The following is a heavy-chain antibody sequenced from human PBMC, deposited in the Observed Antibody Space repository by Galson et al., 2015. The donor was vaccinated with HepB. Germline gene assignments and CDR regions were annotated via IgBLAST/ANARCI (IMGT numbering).Heavy chain of an antibody. CDR3: ARGLRDYGGKPGGAFDI. D-gene: IGHD4-23*01. V-gene: IGHV1-46*04. CDR2: INPSGGST. Sequence: SVKVSCKASGYTFTSYYMHWVRQAPGQGLEWMGIINPSGGSTSYAQKLQGRVTMTRDTSTSTVYMELSSLRSEDTAVYYCARGLRDYGGKPGGAFDIWGQGTMVTVSS. J-gene: IGHJ3*02. CDR1: GYTFTSYY.